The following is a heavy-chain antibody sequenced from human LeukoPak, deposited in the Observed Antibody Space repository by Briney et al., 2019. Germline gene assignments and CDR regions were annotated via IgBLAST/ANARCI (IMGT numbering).Heavy chain of an antibody. V-gene: IGHV4-39*07. D-gene: IGHD5-24*01. CDR1: GGSISSSSYY. J-gene: IGHJ4*02. Sequence: SETLSLTCTVSGGSISSSSYYWGWIRQPPGKGLEWIGSIYYSGSTYYNPSLKSRVTISVDTSKNQFSLKLSSVTAADTAVYYRARGLMMATIEDYFDYWGQGTLVTVSS. CDR3: ARGLMMATIEDYFDY. CDR2: IYYSGST.